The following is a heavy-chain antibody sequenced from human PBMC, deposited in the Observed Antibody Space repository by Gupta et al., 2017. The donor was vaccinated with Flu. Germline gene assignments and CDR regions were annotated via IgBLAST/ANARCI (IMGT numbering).Heavy chain of an antibody. CDR3: ARDWLGGVTVPANHFLDY. J-gene: IGHJ4*02. D-gene: IGHD3-16*01. V-gene: IGHV1-18*01. CDR2: ISTYNSDT. Sequence: QVQLVQSGAEVKKPGASVKVSCKTSGYNFIDYGITWVRQAPGQGLEWIAWISTYNSDTDYAQKLQGRVTLTTDTLTRTAYMELRSLRSDDTAVYYCARDWLGGVTVPANHFLDYWGQGTLVTVSS. CDR1: GYNFIDYG.